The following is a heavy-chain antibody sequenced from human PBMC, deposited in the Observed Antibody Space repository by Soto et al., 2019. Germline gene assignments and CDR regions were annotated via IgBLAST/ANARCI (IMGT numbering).Heavy chain of an antibody. CDR1: GGTFSSYA. V-gene: IGHV1-69*13. J-gene: IGHJ6*02. D-gene: IGHD2-15*01. Sequence: GASVKVSCKASGGTFSSYAISWVRQAPGQGLEWMGGIIPIFGTANYAQKFQGRVTITADESTSTAYMELSSLRSEDTAAYYCARVREVAQERYYYGMDVWGQGTTVTVSS. CDR3: ARVREVAQERYYYGMDV. CDR2: IIPIFGTA.